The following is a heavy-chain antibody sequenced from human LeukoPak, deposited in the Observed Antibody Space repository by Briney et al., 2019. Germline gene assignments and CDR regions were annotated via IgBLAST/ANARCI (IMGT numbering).Heavy chain of an antibody. V-gene: IGHV3-7*01. CDR3: ARDLSIAAAGYYYYYMDV. D-gene: IGHD6-13*01. Sequence: PEGSLRLSCAASGFTFSSYWMSWVRQAPGKGLEWVANIKQDGSEKYYVDSVKGRFTISRDNAKNSLYLQMNSLRAEDTAVYYCARDLSIAAAGYYYYYMDVWGKGTTVTVSS. CDR1: GFTFSSYW. CDR2: IKQDGSEK. J-gene: IGHJ6*03.